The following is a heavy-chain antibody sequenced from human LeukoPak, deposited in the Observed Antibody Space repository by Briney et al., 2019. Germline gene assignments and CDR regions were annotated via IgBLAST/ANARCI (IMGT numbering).Heavy chain of an antibody. CDR3: AKSEVAAAGTQVMWDYYYYYMDV. CDR2: INHSGST. CDR1: GGSFSGYY. V-gene: IGHV4-34*01. J-gene: IGHJ6*03. D-gene: IGHD6-13*01. Sequence: SETLSLTCAVYGGSFSGYYWSWIRQPPGKGLEWIGEINHSGSTNYNPSLKSRVTISVDTSKNQFSLKLSSVTAADTAVYYCAKSEVAAAGTQVMWDYYYYYMDVWGKGTTVTISS.